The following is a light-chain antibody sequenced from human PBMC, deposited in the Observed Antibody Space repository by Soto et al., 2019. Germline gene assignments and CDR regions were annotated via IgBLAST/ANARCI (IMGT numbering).Light chain of an antibody. CDR2: AAS. V-gene: IGKV1-9*01. Sequence: SPSTQSTSFLSASVGDRVTITCRASQGISSYLAWYQQKPGKAPKLLIYAASTLQSGVPSRFSGSGSGTEFTLTISSLQPEDFATYYCQQLNSYPTFGQGTKVDIK. J-gene: IGKJ1*01. CDR1: QGISSY. CDR3: QQLNSYPT.